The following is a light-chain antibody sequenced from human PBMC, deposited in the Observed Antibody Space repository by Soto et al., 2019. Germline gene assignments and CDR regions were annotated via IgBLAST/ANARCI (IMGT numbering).Light chain of an antibody. CDR3: KNYNGYWT. CDR2: EAS. CDR1: QSIRTS. Sequence: DLQTPPSLSTLSASVGGCVAITYRASQSIRTSLAWYQQKPGKDPKALIYEASILETGVPSRFRGSGSGTQFTLTISSLQPEDLATYYCKNYNGYWTVGEGTKVDIK. V-gene: IGKV1-5*03. J-gene: IGKJ1*01.